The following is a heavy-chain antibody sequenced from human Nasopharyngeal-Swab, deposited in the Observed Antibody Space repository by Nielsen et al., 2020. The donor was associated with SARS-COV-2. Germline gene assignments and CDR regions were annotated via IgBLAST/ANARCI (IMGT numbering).Heavy chain of an antibody. CDR3: ARSKKAPFDY. J-gene: IGHJ4*02. V-gene: IGHV4-30-4*01. Sequence: WIRQPPGKGLEWIGYIYYSGSTYYNPSLKSRVTISVDTSKNQFSLKLSSVTAADTAVYYCARSKKAPFDYWGQGTLVTVSS. CDR2: IYYSGST.